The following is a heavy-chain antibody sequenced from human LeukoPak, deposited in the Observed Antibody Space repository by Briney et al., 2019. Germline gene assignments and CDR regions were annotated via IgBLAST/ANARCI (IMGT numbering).Heavy chain of an antibody. CDR2: FDPEDGET. J-gene: IGHJ6*02. CDR3: ATAFKLELSYYYYGMDA. V-gene: IGHV1-24*01. D-gene: IGHD1-7*01. CDR1: GYTLTELS. Sequence: ASVKVSCKVSGYTLTELSMHWVRQAPGKGLEWMGGFDPEDGETIYAQKFQGRVTMTEDTSTDTAYMELSSLRSEDTAVYYCATAFKLELSYYYYGMDAWGQGTTVTVSS.